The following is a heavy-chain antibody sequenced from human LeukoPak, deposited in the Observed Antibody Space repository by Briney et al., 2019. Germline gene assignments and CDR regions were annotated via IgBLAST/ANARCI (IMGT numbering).Heavy chain of an antibody. D-gene: IGHD5-18*01. CDR1: GGSISYYY. Sequence: SETLSLTCTVSGGSISYYYWSWIRQPPGKGLEWIGYIYYSGTTDYNPSLKSRVTISVDTSKNQFSLKLSSVTAADTAVYYCARHLKTDMVKAHFDYWGQGTLGTVSS. CDR2: IYYSGTT. J-gene: IGHJ4*02. CDR3: ARHLKTDMVKAHFDY. V-gene: IGHV4-59*08.